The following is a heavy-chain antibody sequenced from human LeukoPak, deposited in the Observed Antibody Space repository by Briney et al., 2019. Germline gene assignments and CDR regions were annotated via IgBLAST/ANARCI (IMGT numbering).Heavy chain of an antibody. J-gene: IGHJ4*02. V-gene: IGHV3-48*01. D-gene: IGHD1-1*01. CDR1: GFLFIEYS. CDR3: ARDHNYAFDN. Sequence: GGSLRLSCTASGFLFIEYSMNWVRQVPGKGLEWIAYIGIDSGNTKYADSVRSRFTISADKTKNSLYLQMNSLRVDDTAVYYCARDHNYAFDNWGQGTLVSVAS. CDR2: IGIDSGNT.